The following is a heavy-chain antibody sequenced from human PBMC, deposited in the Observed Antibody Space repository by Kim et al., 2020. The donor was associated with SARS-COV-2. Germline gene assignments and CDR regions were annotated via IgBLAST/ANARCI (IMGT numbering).Heavy chain of an antibody. Sequence: ASVKVSCKVSGYTLTELSMHWVRQAPGKGLEWMGGFDPEDGETIYAQKFQGRVTMTEDTSTDTAYMELSSLRSEDTAVYYCATSDRGIAAAGPVTYNWFDPWGQGTLVTVSS. CDR3: ATSDRGIAAAGPVTYNWFDP. V-gene: IGHV1-24*01. CDR2: FDPEDGET. D-gene: IGHD6-13*01. CDR1: GYTLTELS. J-gene: IGHJ5*02.